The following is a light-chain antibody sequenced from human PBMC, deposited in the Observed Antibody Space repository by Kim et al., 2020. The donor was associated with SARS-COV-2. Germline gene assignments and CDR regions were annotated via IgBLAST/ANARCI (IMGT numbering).Light chain of an antibody. Sequence: EIVLTQSPGTLSLSPGERATLSCRASQSVTSNYLAWYQHKPGQAPRLLIYGASSRATGIPDRFGGSGSGTDFTLTISRLEPEDFAVYYCHQYAGSPKTFGQGTKVDIK. CDR2: GAS. J-gene: IGKJ1*01. CDR3: HQYAGSPKT. V-gene: IGKV3-20*01. CDR1: QSVTSNY.